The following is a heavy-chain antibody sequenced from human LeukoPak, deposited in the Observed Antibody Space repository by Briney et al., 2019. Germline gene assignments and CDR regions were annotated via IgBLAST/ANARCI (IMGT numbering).Heavy chain of an antibody. CDR2: IYHSGNT. CDR1: GGSISSGGYY. J-gene: IGHJ5*02. Sequence: TSQTLSLTCTVSGGSISSGGYYWSWIRQLPGKGLEWIGYIYHSGNTVYKPSLRSRATMSVDTSKNQFSLKLSSVTAADTGVYYCVRVGDCTSAACHDTRFDPWGQGTLVTVSS. D-gene: IGHD2-2*01. CDR3: VRVGDCTSAACHDTRFDP. V-gene: IGHV4-31*03.